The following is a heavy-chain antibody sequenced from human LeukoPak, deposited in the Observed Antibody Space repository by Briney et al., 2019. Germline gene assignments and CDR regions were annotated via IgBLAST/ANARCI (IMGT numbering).Heavy chain of an antibody. CDR2: VNDGGNT. Sequence: SETLSLTCAVYNGSFSGYYWSWIRQSPEKGLEWIGEVNDGGNTHYNPSLRSRVTISLDTSKNHFSLKLTSVTAADTAVYNCAKAGWNGWGGFDPWGQGILVTVSS. V-gene: IGHV4-34*01. CDR1: NGSFSGYY. CDR3: AKAGWNGWGGFDP. J-gene: IGHJ5*02. D-gene: IGHD3-10*01.